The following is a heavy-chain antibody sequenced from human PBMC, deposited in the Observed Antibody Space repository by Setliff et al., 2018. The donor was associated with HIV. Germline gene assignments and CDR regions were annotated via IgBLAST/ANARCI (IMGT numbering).Heavy chain of an antibody. CDR2: IYYSGST. J-gene: IGHJ4*02. V-gene: IGHV4-31*03. D-gene: IGHD3-16*01. CDR3: ARVPLSSPSRPGGYFDY. CDR1: GGSISSGAYY. Sequence: PSATLSLTCTVSGGSISSGAYYWSWIRQHPGKGLEWIGYIYYSGSTYYNPSLKSRVTISVDTSKNQFSLKLNSVTAADTAVYYCARVPLSSPSRPGGYFDYWGQGTQVTVSS.